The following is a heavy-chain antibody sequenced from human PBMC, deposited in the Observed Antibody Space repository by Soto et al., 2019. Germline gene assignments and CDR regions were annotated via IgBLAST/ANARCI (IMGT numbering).Heavy chain of an antibody. D-gene: IGHD6-19*01. V-gene: IGHV3-7*05. CDR1: GFTFSSYW. J-gene: IGHJ4*02. Sequence: GGSLRLSCAASGFTFSSYWMSWVRQAPGKGLEWVANIKQDGSEKYYVDSVKGRFTISRDNAKNSLYLQMNSLRAEDTAVYYCARETYSSGWPTVFDYWGQGTLVTVSS. CDR2: IKQDGSEK. CDR3: ARETYSSGWPTVFDY.